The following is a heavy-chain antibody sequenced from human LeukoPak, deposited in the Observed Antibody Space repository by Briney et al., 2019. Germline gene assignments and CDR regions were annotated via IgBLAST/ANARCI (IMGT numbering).Heavy chain of an antibody. Sequence: GGSLRLSCAASGFTFSSYAMHWVRQAPGKGLEYVSAISSNGGSTYYANSVKGRFTISRDNSKNTLYLQMNSLRAEDTAVYYCAKGALVVGATPFDYWGQGTLVTVSS. J-gene: IGHJ4*02. V-gene: IGHV3-64*01. CDR1: GFTFSSYA. CDR3: AKGALVVGATPFDY. D-gene: IGHD2-15*01. CDR2: ISSNGGST.